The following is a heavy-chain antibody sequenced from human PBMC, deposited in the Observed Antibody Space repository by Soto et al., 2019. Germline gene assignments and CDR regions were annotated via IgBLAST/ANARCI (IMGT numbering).Heavy chain of an antibody. V-gene: IGHV3-30-3*01. CDR2: TSYDGNNR. Sequence: QVQLVESGGGVVQPGRSLRLSCAASGFTFSSYAMHWVRQAPGKGLDWVAVTSYDGNNRYYADSVKGRFTISRDNSKNTLYLQMNSLRAEDTALYYCARDRATDAAMISGAFDYWGQGSLVTVSS. J-gene: IGHJ4*02. D-gene: IGHD5-18*01. CDR3: ARDRATDAAMISGAFDY. CDR1: GFTFSSYA.